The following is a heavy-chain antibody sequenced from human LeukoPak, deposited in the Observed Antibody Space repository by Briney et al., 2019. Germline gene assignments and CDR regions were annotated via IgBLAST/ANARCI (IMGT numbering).Heavy chain of an antibody. J-gene: IGHJ3*02. V-gene: IGHV4-34*01. CDR2: INHSGST. D-gene: IGHD3-22*01. Sequence: SETLSLTCAVYGGSFSGYYWSWICQPPGKGLEWIGEINHSGSTNYNPSLKSRVTISVDTSKNQFSLKLSSVTAADTAVYYCARPTERHYYDSSGYFDAFDIWGQGTMVTASS. CDR1: GGSFSGYY. CDR3: ARPTERHYYDSSGYFDAFDI.